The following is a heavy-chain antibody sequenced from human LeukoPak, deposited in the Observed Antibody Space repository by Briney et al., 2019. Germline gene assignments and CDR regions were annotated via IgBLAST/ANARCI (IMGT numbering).Heavy chain of an antibody. V-gene: IGHV4-34*01. Sequence: SETLSLTCAVYGGSFSGYYWSWIRQPPGKGLEWIGEINHSGSTYYNPSLKSRVTISVDTSKNQFSLKLSSVTAADTAVYYCAKGRTYYFDYWGQGTLVTVSS. J-gene: IGHJ4*02. CDR3: AKGRTYYFDY. D-gene: IGHD1-7*01. CDR2: INHSGST. CDR1: GGSFSGYY.